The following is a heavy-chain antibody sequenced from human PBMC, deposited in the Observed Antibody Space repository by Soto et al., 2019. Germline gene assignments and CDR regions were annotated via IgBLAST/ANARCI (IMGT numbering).Heavy chain of an antibody. J-gene: IGHJ4*02. CDR2: ISSNSITI. V-gene: IGHV3-48*02. D-gene: IGHD1-26*01. Sequence: GGSLRLSCGASGFIFSKYSMNWVRQAPGKGLEWLSYISSNSITIYYADSVRGRFTIFRDNAKNSLYLQMNSLRDEDTAVYYCAREDILGTRSFDYWGQGALVTVSS. CDR3: AREDILGTRSFDY. CDR1: GFIFSKYS.